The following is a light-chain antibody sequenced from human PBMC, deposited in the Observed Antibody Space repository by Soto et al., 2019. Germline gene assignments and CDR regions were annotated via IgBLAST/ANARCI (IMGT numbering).Light chain of an antibody. J-gene: IGKJ2*01. Sequence: EIVMTQSPATLSVSPGEPATLSCRASQSVSSNLAWYQQKPGQAPRLLIYGAFTRATGIAARFSGSGSGTEFTLTSNSLQSEDFADYYCQQYNNWRYTFGQGTKRESK. CDR1: QSVSSN. CDR2: GAF. V-gene: IGKV3-15*01. CDR3: QQYNNWRYT.